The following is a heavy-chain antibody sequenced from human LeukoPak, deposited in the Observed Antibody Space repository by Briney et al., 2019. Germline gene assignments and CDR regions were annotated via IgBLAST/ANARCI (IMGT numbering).Heavy chain of an antibody. CDR3: ARGGEYNYGFFDY. CDR2: INSDGSST. V-gene: IGHV3-74*01. D-gene: IGHD5-18*01. CDR1: GFTFSSYW. J-gene: IGHJ4*02. Sequence: PGGSLRLSCAASGFTFSSYWMHWVRQAPGKGLVWVSGINSDGSSTSYADSVKGRFSISRDNAKNTLYLQMNSLRAEDTAVYYCARGGEYNYGFFDYWGQGTLVTVSS.